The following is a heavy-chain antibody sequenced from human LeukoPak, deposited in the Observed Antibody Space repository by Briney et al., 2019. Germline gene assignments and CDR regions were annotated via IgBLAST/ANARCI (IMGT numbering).Heavy chain of an antibody. CDR1: GGSISSSTYF. CDR2: IYYSGST. V-gene: IGHV4-39*01. D-gene: IGHD2-2*01. CDR3: ASGDRAVDDY. J-gene: IGHJ4*02. Sequence: SETLSLTCTVSGGSISSSTYFWGWIRQPPGKGLEWIGSIYYSGSTYCNPSLKSRVTISVDTSKNQFSLKLSSVTAADTAVYYCASGDRAVDDYWGQGTLVTVSS.